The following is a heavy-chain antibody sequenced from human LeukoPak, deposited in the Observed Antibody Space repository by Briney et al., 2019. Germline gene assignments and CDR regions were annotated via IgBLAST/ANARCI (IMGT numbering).Heavy chain of an antibody. V-gene: IGHV3-21*01. J-gene: IGHJ6*03. D-gene: IGHD3-22*01. Sequence: GGSLRLSCAASGFTFSSYSMNWVRQAPGKGLEWVSSISSSSSYIYYADSVKDRFTISRDNAKNSLYLQMNSLRAEDTAVYYCARWPQKYYYDSSGYPPPYYYYMDVWGKGTTVTVSS. CDR3: ARWPQKYYYDSSGYPPPYYYYMDV. CDR2: ISSSSSYI. CDR1: GFTFSSYS.